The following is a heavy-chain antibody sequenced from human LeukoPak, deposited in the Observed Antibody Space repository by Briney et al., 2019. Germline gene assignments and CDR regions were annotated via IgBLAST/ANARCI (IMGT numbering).Heavy chain of an antibody. Sequence: TSETLSLTCTVSGGSFSNYYWSWIRQPAGKGLEWIGRIYTSGSTNYNPPVKSRVTMSVDTSNNQFSLKLTSVTAADTAVYYCARQPPQYYGMDVWGQGTTVTVSS. V-gene: IGHV4-4*07. CDR1: GGSFSNYY. D-gene: IGHD1-14*01. CDR3: ARQPPQYYGMDV. CDR2: IYTSGST. J-gene: IGHJ6*02.